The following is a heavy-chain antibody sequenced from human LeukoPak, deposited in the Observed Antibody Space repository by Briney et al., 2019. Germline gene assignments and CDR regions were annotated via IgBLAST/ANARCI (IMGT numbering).Heavy chain of an antibody. J-gene: IGHJ6*02. Sequence: GSLRLSCAASGFTFSSYAMSWIRQPPGKGLEWTGYIYYSGSTNYNPSLKSRVTISVDTSKNQFSLKLSSVTAADTAVYYCARSLSGYSSSWARAPYYGMDVWGQGTTVTVSS. CDR3: ARSLSGYSSSWARAPYYGMDV. V-gene: IGHV4-59*01. CDR2: IYYSGST. D-gene: IGHD6-13*01. CDR1: GFTFSSYA.